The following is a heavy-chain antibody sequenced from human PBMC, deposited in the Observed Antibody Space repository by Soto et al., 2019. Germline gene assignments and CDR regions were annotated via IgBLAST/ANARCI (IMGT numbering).Heavy chain of an antibody. D-gene: IGHD6-19*01. CDR3: VRGPWLVGDVTSFDY. J-gene: IGHJ4*02. V-gene: IGHV1-2*04. CDR1: GYTFTGYY. CDR2: INPNSGGT. Sequence: GASVKVSCKASGYTFTGYYMHWVRQAPGQGLEWMGWINPNSGGTNYAQKFQGWVTMTRDTSISTAYMELSRLRSDDTAVYYCVRGPWLVGDVTSFDYWGQGTLVTVSS.